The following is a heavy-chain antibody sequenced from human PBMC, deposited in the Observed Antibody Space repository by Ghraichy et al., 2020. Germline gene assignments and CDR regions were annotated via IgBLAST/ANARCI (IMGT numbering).Heavy chain of an antibody. J-gene: IGHJ4*02. D-gene: IGHD5-18*01. Sequence: GGSLRLSCAASGFTFSSYSMNWVRQAPGKGLEWVSSISSSSSYIYYADSVKGRFTISRDNAKNSLYLQMNSLRAEDTAVYYCARDRYSYGPYYFDYWGQGTLVTVSS. CDR1: GFTFSSYS. CDR3: ARDRYSYGPYYFDY. CDR2: ISSSSSYI. V-gene: IGHV3-21*01.